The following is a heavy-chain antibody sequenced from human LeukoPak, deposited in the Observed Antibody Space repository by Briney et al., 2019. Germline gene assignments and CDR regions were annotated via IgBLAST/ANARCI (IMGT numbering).Heavy chain of an antibody. D-gene: IGHD5-24*01. Sequence: PGGSLRLSCAASGFTFSSYAMHWVRQAPGKGLEWVAVISYDGSNKYYADSVKGRFTISRDNSKNTLYLQMNSLRAEDTAVYYCARDPGDGYTAWCFDYWGQGTLVTVSS. CDR1: GFTFSSYA. V-gene: IGHV3-30*04. CDR2: ISYDGSNK. J-gene: IGHJ4*02. CDR3: ARDPGDGYTAWCFDY.